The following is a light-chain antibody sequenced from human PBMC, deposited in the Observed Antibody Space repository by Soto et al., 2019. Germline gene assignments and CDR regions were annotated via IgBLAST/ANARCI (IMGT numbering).Light chain of an antibody. J-gene: IGKJ3*01. Sequence: EIVMTQSPATLSVSPGERATLSCRASQSISSNLAWYQQKPGQAPRLLIYGASTRATGFPARFSGSGSGTEFTLTISSLQSEDFAVYYCQQYNNWPFTFGPGTKVDI. CDR3: QQYNNWPFT. CDR2: GAS. V-gene: IGKV3-15*01. CDR1: QSISSN.